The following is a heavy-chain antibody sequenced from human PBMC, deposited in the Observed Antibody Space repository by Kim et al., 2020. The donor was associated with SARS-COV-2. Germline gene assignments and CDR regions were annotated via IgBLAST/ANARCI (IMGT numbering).Heavy chain of an antibody. CDR1: GFTFSDYY. CDR3: ARDKAIEGECYYYGMDV. D-gene: IGHD1-26*01. CDR2: ISSSSSYT. V-gene: IGHV3-11*05. J-gene: IGHJ6*02. Sequence: GGSLRLSCAASGFTFSDYYMSWIRQAPGKGLEWVSYISSSSSYTNYADSVKGRFTISRDNAKNSLYLQMNSLRAEDTAVYYCARDKAIEGECYYYGMDVWGQGTTVTVSS.